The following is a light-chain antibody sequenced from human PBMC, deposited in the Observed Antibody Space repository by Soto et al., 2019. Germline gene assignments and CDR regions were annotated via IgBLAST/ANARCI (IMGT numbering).Light chain of an antibody. CDR2: AAS. J-gene: IGKJ4*01. Sequence: AIRMTQSPSSLSASTGDRVTITCRASQGISSYLAWYQQKPGKAPKLLIYAASTLQSGVPSRFSGSGSGTDFTLTIICLQSEDFATYYCQQYYSYPPYFGGGTKVEIK. CDR3: QQYYSYPPY. CDR1: QGISSY. V-gene: IGKV1-8*01.